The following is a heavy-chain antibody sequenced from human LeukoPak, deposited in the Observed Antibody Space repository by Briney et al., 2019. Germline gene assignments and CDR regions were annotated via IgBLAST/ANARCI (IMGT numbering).Heavy chain of an antibody. V-gene: IGHV4-39*07. CDR1: GGSISSSSYY. J-gene: IGHJ4*02. Sequence: SETLSLTCTVSGGSISSSSYYWGWIRQPPGKGLERIGSIYYSGSTYYNPSLKSRVTISVDTSKNQFSLKLSSVTAADTAVYYCAREVDGTAMDDYWGQGTLVTVSS. CDR3: AREVDGTAMDDY. D-gene: IGHD5-18*01. CDR2: IYYSGST.